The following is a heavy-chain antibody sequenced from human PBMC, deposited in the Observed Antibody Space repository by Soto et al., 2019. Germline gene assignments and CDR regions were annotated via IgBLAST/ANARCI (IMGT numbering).Heavy chain of an antibody. J-gene: IGHJ4*02. CDR2: INHSGST. CDR1: GGSFSGYY. Sequence: PSETLSLTCAVYGGSFSGYYWSWIRQPPGKGLEWIGEINHSGSTNYNPSLKSRVTISVDTSKNQFSLKLSSVTAADTAVYYCARGQLGYSSSWYVVWGQGTLVTVSS. CDR3: ARGQLGYSSSWYVV. V-gene: IGHV4-34*01. D-gene: IGHD6-13*01.